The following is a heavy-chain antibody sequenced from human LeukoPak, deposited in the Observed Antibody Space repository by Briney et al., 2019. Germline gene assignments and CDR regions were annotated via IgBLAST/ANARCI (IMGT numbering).Heavy chain of an antibody. CDR2: IYSGGTT. CDR3: AHSTAVTGHYYYYGMDV. D-gene: IGHD6-19*01. J-gene: IGHJ6*02. V-gene: IGHV3-66*01. Sequence: GGSLRLSCAASGFTFSSYAMSWVRQAPGKGLEWVSAIYSGGTTYYADSVKGRFTISRDNSKNTLYLQMNSLRAEDTAVYYCAHSTAVTGHYYYYGMDVWGQGTTVTVSS. CDR1: GFTFSSYA.